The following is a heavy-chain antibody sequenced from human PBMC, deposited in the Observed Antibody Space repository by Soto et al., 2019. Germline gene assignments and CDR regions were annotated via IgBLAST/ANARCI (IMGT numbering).Heavy chain of an antibody. CDR2: IYYSGST. V-gene: IGHV4-31*03. CDR3: ARGLRGVIKHYYYYYYMDV. CDR1: GGSISSGGYY. D-gene: IGHD3-10*01. Sequence: QVQLQESGPGLVKPSQTLSLTCTVSGGSISSGGYYWSWIRQHPGKGLEWIGYIYYSGSTYYNPSLKSRVTISVDTSKNQFSLKLSSVTAADTAVYYCARGLRGVIKHYYYYYYMDVWGKGTTVTVSS. J-gene: IGHJ6*03.